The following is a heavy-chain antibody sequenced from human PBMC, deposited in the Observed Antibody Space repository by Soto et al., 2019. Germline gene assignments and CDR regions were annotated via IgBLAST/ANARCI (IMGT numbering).Heavy chain of an antibody. CDR2: ISSGGGYS. J-gene: IGHJ6*02. V-gene: IGHV3-11*05. CDR3: VRDRPTSLANYKGMDV. CDR1: GFTFSDHY. D-gene: IGHD1-7*01. Sequence: QAQLEESGGGLVKPGGSLRLSCVASGFTFSDHYMSWIRQAPGKGLEWISYISSGGGYSYYADSVKGRFTISRDNGNNSVYLQMNSPRAXXXXXXXCVRDRPTSLANYKGMDVWGQGTTVTVSS.